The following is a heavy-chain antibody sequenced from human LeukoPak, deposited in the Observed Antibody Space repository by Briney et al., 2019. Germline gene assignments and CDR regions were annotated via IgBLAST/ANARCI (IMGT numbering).Heavy chain of an antibody. CDR1: GGSISGDY. D-gene: IGHD3-3*01. CDR2: INHSGGT. J-gene: IGHJ4*02. Sequence: PSETLSLTCTVSGGSISGDYWSWIRQSPGKGLEWIGEINHSGGTNYNPSLKSRVTISVDTSKNQFSLKLSSVTAADTAVYYCARQGRGRFLEWLSSGGFDYWGQGTLVTVSS. CDR3: ARQGRGRFLEWLSSGGFDY. V-gene: IGHV4-34*01.